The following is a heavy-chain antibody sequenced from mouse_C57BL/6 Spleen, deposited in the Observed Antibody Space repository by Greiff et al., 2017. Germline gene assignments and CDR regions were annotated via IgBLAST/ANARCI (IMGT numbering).Heavy chain of an antibody. CDR2: IYPGSGNT. Sequence: QVQLKESGAELVRPGASVKLSCKASGYTFTDYYINWVKQRPGQGLEWIARIYPGSGNTYYNEKFKGKATLTAEKSSSTAYMQLSSLTSEDSAVYFCARGDYGSSLSAMDYWGQGTSVTVSS. V-gene: IGHV1-76*01. D-gene: IGHD1-1*01. J-gene: IGHJ4*01. CDR1: GYTFTDYY. CDR3: ARGDYGSSLSAMDY.